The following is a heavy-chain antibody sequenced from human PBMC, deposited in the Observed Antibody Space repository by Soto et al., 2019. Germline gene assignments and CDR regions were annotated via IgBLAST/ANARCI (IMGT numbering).Heavy chain of an antibody. CDR2: LSNTGRRT. Sequence: EVQVLESGGGLVQPGGSLRLSCVVSVFPFGAHAMSWVRQAPGKGLEWVSGLSNTGRRTSYADSVKGRFIISRDNSENTVYLQMNSLRVEDTAVYYCATEMGATQGPFDNWGQGTLVTVSS. J-gene: IGHJ4*02. CDR1: VFPFGAHA. V-gene: IGHV3-23*01. CDR3: ATEMGATQGPFDN. D-gene: IGHD1-26*01.